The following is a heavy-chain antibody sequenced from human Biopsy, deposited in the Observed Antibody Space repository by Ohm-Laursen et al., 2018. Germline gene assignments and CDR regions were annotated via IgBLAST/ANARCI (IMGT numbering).Heavy chain of an antibody. CDR1: GGSITSYY. V-gene: IGHV4-59*07. D-gene: IGHD3-3*01. Sequence: SDTLSLTCSVSGGSITSYYWTWIRQPPGKGLEWIGHVYNGGITNYNPSLKSRVTISKDTSKNQFSLQVNSVTAADTAVYYCARTPRDSFWSGSYKRGLWFDPWGQGTLVIVSS. J-gene: IGHJ5*02. CDR2: VYNGGIT. CDR3: ARTPRDSFWSGSYKRGLWFDP.